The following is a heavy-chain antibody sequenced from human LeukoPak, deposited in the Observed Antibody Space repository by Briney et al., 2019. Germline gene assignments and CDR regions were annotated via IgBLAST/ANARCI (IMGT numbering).Heavy chain of an antibody. CDR2: SYTGGIN. D-gene: IGHD1-26*01. V-gene: IGHV4-4*07. J-gene: IGHJ6*03. Sequence: SETLSLTCTVSGGSISSYYWSWIRQPAGKGLEWIGRSYTGGINNYNTSLKSRVTMSVDTSKNQFYLKLSSVTAADTAVYYCAREHQWELPLYCYYYYMDVWGKGTTVTISS. CDR3: AREHQWELPLYCYYYYMDV. CDR1: GGSISSYY.